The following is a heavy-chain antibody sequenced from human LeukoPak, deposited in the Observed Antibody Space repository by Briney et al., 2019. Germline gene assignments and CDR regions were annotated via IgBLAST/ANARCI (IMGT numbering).Heavy chain of an antibody. D-gene: IGHD3-10*01. V-gene: IGHV3-53*05. CDR2: IYSGGST. Sequence: GGSLRLSCAASGFTVSSNYMSWVRQAPGKGLEWVSVIYSGGSTYYADSVKGRFTISRDNSKNTLYLQMSSLRAEDTAVYYCAKDVIWFGELDAFDIWGQGTMVTVSS. CDR1: GFTVSSNY. J-gene: IGHJ3*02. CDR3: AKDVIWFGELDAFDI.